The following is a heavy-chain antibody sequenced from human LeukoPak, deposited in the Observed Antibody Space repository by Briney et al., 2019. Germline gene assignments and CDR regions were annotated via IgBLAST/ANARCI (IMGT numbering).Heavy chain of an antibody. Sequence: GGSLRLSCAASGFTVSNNYMSWVRQAPGKGLEWVSTITTSDGNTYYADSVKGRFTVSRDNSKNTLFLQMNSLRAEDTAVYYCAKDGGLWVSAHWGDSWGRGTLATVSS. J-gene: IGHJ4*02. CDR1: GFTVSNNY. CDR2: ITTSDGNT. V-gene: IGHV3-23*01. D-gene: IGHD7-27*01. CDR3: AKDGGLWVSAHWGDS.